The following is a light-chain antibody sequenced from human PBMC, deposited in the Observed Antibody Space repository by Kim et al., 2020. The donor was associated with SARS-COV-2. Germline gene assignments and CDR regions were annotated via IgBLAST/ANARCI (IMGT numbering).Light chain of an antibody. CDR2: YDD. Sequence: QSVLTQPPSVSEAPRQRVTISCSGSSSNIGKSAVNRYQQLPGKAPKLLIYYDDLLPSGVSGRFSGSKSGTSASLAISGLQSEDEAEYYCAAWDDSLNGWVFGGGTQLTVL. CDR3: AAWDDSLNGWV. V-gene: IGLV1-36*01. CDR1: SSNIGKSA. J-gene: IGLJ3*02.